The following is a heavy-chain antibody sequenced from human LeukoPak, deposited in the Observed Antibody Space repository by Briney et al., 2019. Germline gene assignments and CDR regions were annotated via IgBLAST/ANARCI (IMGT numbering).Heavy chain of an antibody. J-gene: IGHJ4*02. D-gene: IGHD5-12*01. CDR1: GGSFSGYY. CDR2: INHSGST. CDR3: ARGRARMTRAYVDY. V-gene: IGHV4-34*01. Sequence: SETLSLTCAVYGGSFSGYYWSWIRQPPGKGLEWIGEINHSGSTNYNPSLKSRVTISVDTSKNQFSLKLSSVTAADTAVYYCARGRARMTRAYVDYWGQGTLVTVSS.